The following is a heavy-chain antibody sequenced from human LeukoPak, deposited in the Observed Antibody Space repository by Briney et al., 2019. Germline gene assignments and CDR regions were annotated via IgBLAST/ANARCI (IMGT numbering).Heavy chain of an antibody. D-gene: IGHD2-2*01. Sequence: GGSLRLSCAASGFTFSSYAMHWVRQAPGKGLEYVSAISSNGGSTYYANSVKGRFTISRDNSKNTLYLQMGSLRAEDMAVYYCARGASKYQLLLNWFDPWGQGTLVTVSS. CDR1: GFTFSSYA. V-gene: IGHV3-64*01. CDR2: ISSNGGST. CDR3: ARGASKYQLLLNWFDP. J-gene: IGHJ5*02.